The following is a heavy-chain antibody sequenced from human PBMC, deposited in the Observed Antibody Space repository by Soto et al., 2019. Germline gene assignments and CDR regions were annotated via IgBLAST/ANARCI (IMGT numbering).Heavy chain of an antibody. V-gene: IGHV6-1*01. J-gene: IGHJ6*02. CDR3: ARGKEGFSYSYYYGMDV. CDR1: GDSVSSNSAA. Sequence: PSPTLSLTCAISGDSVSSNSAAWNWIRQSPSRGLEWLGRTYYRSKWYNDYAVSVKSRITINPDTSKNQFSLQLNSVTPEDTAVYYCARGKEGFSYSYYYGMDVWGQGTTVTVSS. D-gene: IGHD3-3*01. CDR2: TYYRSKWYN.